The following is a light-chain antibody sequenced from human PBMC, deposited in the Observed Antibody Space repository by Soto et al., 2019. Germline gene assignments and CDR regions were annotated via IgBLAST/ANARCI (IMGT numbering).Light chain of an antibody. V-gene: IGLV1-40*01. CDR2: GNS. J-gene: IGLJ2*01. Sequence: QSVLTQPPSVSGAPGQRVTISCTGSSSNIGAGYDVHWYQQLPGTAPKVLIYGNSNRPSGVPDRISGSKSGTSASLAITGLQAEDEADYYCQSYDSSLSGFVFGGGTKVTVL. CDR3: QSYDSSLSGFV. CDR1: SSNIGAGYD.